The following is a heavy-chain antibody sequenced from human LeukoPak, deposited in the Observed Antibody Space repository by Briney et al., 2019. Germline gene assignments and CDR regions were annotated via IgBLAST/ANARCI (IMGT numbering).Heavy chain of an antibody. CDR2: MYYNGRT. J-gene: IGHJ3*02. V-gene: IGHV4-30-4*08. CDR3: AREGHDCSFDI. CDR1: GASLSSGDYY. Sequence: SQTLSLTCTVSGASLSSGDYYWSWIRQPPGKGLEWVAYMYYNGRTYYNPSLESRLIVSVDTSKNRFSLRLDSVSAADTAVYFCAREGHDCSFDIWGQGTRVIVSS. D-gene: IGHD1-1*01.